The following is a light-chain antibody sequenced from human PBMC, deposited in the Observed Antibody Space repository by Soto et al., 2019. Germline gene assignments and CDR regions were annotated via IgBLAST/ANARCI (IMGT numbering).Light chain of an antibody. V-gene: IGLV1-44*01. CDR3: AAWDDTLKSWV. CDR1: SSNIGSSS. Sequence: QPVLAQPPSASGTPGQRVSISCSGSSSNIGSSSVNWYQHVPGAAPQLLVYDNDQRPSEVPDRFSGSKSGTSASLAISGLRSDDEAVYYCAAWDDTLKSWVFGGGTKLTVL. J-gene: IGLJ3*02. CDR2: DND.